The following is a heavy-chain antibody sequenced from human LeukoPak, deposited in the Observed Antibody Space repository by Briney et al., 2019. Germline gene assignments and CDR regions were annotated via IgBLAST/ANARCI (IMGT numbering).Heavy chain of an antibody. D-gene: IGHD1-14*01. CDR1: GYTFTSYY. CDR2: ISAYNGNT. V-gene: IGHV1-18*04. CDR3: AREVTDYFYYYMDV. J-gene: IGHJ6*03. Sequence: GASVKVSCKASGYTFTSYYMHWVRQAPGQGLEWMGWISAYNGNTNYAQKLQGRVTMTTDTSTSTAYMELRSLRSDDTAVYYCAREVTDYFYYYMDVWGKGTTVTVSS.